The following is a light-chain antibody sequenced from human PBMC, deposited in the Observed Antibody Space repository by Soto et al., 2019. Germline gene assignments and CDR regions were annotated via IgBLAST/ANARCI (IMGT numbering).Light chain of an antibody. CDR3: GAWNNGLSSSHYV. CDR1: NSTIGDNY. J-gene: IGLJ1*01. Sequence: QSVLTQPPSGSAAPGQHVTISCSVSNSTIGDNYLSWYQQLPGTTPKLLIYENYKRPSGIPDRFSGSKSGTSATLGITGLQTGDEVYYYCGAWNNGLSSSHYVFVTRTIVPVL. V-gene: IGLV1-51*02. CDR2: ENY.